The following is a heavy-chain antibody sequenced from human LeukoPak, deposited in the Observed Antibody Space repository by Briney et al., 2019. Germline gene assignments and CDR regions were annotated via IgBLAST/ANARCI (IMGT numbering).Heavy chain of an antibody. CDR3: AREDSFHYYGSGSSDY. CDR1: GYTFTSYD. Sequence: GASVKVSCKASGYTFTSYDINWVRQATGQGLEWMGWMNPNSGNTGYAQKFQGRVTMTRNTSISTAYMELSSLRSEDTAVYYCAREDSFHYYGSGSSDYWGQGTLVTVSS. D-gene: IGHD3-10*01. V-gene: IGHV1-8*01. CDR2: MNPNSGNT. J-gene: IGHJ4*02.